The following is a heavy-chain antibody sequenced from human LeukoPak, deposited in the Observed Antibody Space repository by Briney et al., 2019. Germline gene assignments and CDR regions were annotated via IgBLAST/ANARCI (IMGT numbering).Heavy chain of an antibody. D-gene: IGHD6-19*01. CDR1: GFTFDDYA. V-gene: IGHV3-9*01. J-gene: IGHJ3*02. CDR3: AKVSGWYGEVAFDI. Sequence: GGSLRLSCAASGFTFDDYAMHWVRQAPGKGLEWVSGISWNSGSIGYADSVKGRFTISRDNAKNSLYLQMNSLRAEDTALYYCAKVSGWYGEVAFDIWGQGTMVTVSS. CDR2: ISWNSGSI.